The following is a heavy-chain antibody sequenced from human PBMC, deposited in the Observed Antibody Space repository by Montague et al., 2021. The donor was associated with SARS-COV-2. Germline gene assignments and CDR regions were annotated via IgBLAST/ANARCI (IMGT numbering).Heavy chain of an antibody. J-gene: IGHJ4*02. Sequence: SLRLSCAASGFIFSNYAMNWVRQTPGKGLEWVSVIYGDGSKTYYADSVKGRFTISRDNSKNTLYLQMNSLRTEDTALYYCAKGWDPSGWIAIYDSWGQGTLVPVSS. CDR3: AKGWDPSGWIAIYDS. V-gene: IGHV3-23*03. CDR2: IYGDGSKT. CDR1: GFIFSNYA. D-gene: IGHD6-19*01.